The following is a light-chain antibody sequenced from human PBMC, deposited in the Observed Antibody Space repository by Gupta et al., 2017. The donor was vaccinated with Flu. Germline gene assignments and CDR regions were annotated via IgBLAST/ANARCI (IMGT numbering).Light chain of an antibody. CDR2: DTS. CDR3: QQRSNWPLLT. CDR1: QSVSSY. V-gene: IGKV3-11*01. J-gene: IGKJ4*01. Sequence: EIVLTQSPATLSLSPGERATLSCRASQSVSSYLAWYQQKPGQAPRLLIYDTSNRDTGIPARFSGSGSGTDFTLTISSLEPEDYAVYYCQQRSNWPLLTFGGGTKVEIK.